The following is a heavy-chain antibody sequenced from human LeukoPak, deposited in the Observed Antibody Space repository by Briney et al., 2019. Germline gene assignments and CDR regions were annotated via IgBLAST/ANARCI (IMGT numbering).Heavy chain of an antibody. Sequence: GGSLRLSCAASGFTFSSYAMSWVRQAPGKGLEWVSVIRGSGGSTYYADSVKGRFTISRDNSKNTLYLQMNSLRAKDTAVYYCAKDMAPHGYFGFDYWGQGTLVTVSS. V-gene: IGHV3-23*01. CDR2: IRGSGGST. CDR3: AKDMAPHGYFGFDY. CDR1: GFTFSSYA. J-gene: IGHJ4*02. D-gene: IGHD3-9*01.